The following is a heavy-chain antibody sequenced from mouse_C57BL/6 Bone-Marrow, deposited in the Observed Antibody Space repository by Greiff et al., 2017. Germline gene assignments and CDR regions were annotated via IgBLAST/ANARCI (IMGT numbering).Heavy chain of an antibody. Sequence: EVKLVESGGGLVKPGGSLKLSCAASGFTFSDYGMHWVRQAPEKGLEWVAYLSSGSSTIYYADTVQGRFTISRDNAKYTLFLQMTSLRSEDTAMXYCARSYAMDYWGQGTSVTVSS. CDR1: GFTFSDYG. V-gene: IGHV5-17*01. J-gene: IGHJ4*01. CDR3: ARSYAMDY. CDR2: LSSGSSTI.